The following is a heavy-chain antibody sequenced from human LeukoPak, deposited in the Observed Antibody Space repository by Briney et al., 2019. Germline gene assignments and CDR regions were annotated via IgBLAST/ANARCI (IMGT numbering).Heavy chain of an antibody. CDR1: GGSFSGYY. CDR3: ARTMGYYYGSGGYYLDY. CDR2: INHSGST. Sequence: SETLSLTCAVYGGSFSGYYWSWIRQPPGKGLEWIGEINHSGSTNYNPSLKSRVTISVDTSKNQFSLKLSSVTAADTVVFYCARTMGYYYGSGGYYLDYWGQGTLVTVSS. D-gene: IGHD3-10*01. J-gene: IGHJ4*02. V-gene: IGHV4-34*01.